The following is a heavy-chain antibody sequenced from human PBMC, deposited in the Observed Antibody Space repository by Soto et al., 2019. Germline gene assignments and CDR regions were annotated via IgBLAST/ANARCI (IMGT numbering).Heavy chain of an antibody. CDR1: GCSISTFDYS. V-gene: IGHV4-30-2*01. CDR3: AREMTIFGVAPGGGVDV. CDR2: IYQSGRT. J-gene: IGHJ6*02. Sequence: QLQLQESGSGLVRPSQTLSLTCAVSGCSISTFDYSWSWIRQAPGSGLEWIGSIYQSGRTYYIPSLKSRATLSLDKSKNQFSLKITSAVAADTARYYCAREMTIFGVAPGGGVDVWGQGTTVTVSS. D-gene: IGHD3-3*01.